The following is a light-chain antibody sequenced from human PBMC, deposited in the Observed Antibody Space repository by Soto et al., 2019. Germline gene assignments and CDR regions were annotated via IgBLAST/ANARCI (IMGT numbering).Light chain of an antibody. CDR1: QGNSNY. CDR2: AAS. Sequence: DIQMTQSPSAMSASVGDRVTITCRASQGNSNYLAWFQQKPGKVPKRLIYAASSVQSGVPSRLSRSGSGTEFTLTIITLQPEDFATYYCLQHNSYPRTFGQGTKVEIK. J-gene: IGKJ1*01. CDR3: LQHNSYPRT. V-gene: IGKV1-17*03.